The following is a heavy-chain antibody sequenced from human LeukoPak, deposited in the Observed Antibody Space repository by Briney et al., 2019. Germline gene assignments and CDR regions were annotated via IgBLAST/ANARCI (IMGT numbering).Heavy chain of an antibody. J-gene: IGHJ6*02. CDR3: AKDIAVAGRAYYYGMDV. V-gene: IGHV3-23*01. CDR2: ISGSGGST. CDR1: GFTFSSYA. D-gene: IGHD6-19*01. Sequence: GGSLRLSCAASGFTFSSYAMSWVRQAPGKGLEWVSAISGSGGSTYYADSVKGRFTISRDNSKNTLYLQMNSLRAEDTAVYYCAKDIAVAGRAYYYGMDVWGQGTTVTVSS.